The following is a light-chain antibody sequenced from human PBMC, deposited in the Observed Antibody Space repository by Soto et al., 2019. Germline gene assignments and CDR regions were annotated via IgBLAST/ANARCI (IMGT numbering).Light chain of an antibody. Sequence: QLTQSPSSLSASVGDRVTITCRASQGLSGYLAWYQQKPGKAPKLLIFAASTLQSGVPSRFSGSGSGTDFTLTISSLQPDDFATYFCQHLVSYPITFGQGTRLEIK. CDR3: QHLVSYPIT. CDR2: AAS. J-gene: IGKJ5*01. V-gene: IGKV1-9*01. CDR1: QGLSGY.